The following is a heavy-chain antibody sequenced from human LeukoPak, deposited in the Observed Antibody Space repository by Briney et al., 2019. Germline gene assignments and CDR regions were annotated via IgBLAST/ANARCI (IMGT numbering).Heavy chain of an antibody. CDR3: AKDLRYYDSSGYLDY. D-gene: IGHD3-22*01. Sequence: GGSLRLSCAASGFTFSSYGMHWVRQAPGKGLEWVAVISYDGSNKYYADSVKGRFTISRDNSKNTLYLQMNSLRAEDTDVYYCAKDLRYYDSSGYLDYWGQGTLVTVSS. V-gene: IGHV3-30*18. CDR2: ISYDGSNK. CDR1: GFTFSSYG. J-gene: IGHJ4*02.